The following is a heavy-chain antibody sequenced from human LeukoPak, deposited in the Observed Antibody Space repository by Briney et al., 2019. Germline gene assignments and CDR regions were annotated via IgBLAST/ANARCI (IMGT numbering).Heavy chain of an antibody. CDR1: GGSFSGYY. D-gene: IGHD3-10*01. Sequence: SETLSLTCAVYGGSFSGYYWSWIRQPPGKGLEWIGEINHSGRTNYNPSLKSRVTMSLDTSKNQFSLNLSSVTAADTAVYYCASGGNSGSYNLLWGQGTLVTVSS. J-gene: IGHJ4*02. V-gene: IGHV4-34*01. CDR2: INHSGRT. CDR3: ASGGNSGSYNLL.